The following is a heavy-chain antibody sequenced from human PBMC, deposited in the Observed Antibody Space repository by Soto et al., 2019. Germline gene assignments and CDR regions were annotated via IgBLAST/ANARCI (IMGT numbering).Heavy chain of an antibody. CDR2: INWNDDK. Sequence: QITLKESGPTLVKFTQAVTLTCTFSGFSLSSTGVGVGWIRQPPGTALEGLALINWNDDKRYNPSLKSRLTITKDTSKNQVVLTMTNMDPVDTAAYYCARSGHNSGFFYYDYWGQGTLVTVSS. D-gene: IGHD3-22*01. CDR1: GFSLSSTGVG. V-gene: IGHV2-5*01. J-gene: IGHJ4*02. CDR3: ARSGHNSGFFYYDY.